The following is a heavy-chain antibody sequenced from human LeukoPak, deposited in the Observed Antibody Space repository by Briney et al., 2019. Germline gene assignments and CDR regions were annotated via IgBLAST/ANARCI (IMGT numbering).Heavy chain of an antibody. Sequence: GGSLRLSCAASGFTFSSYAMHWVRQAPGKGLEWVAVISYDGSNKYYADSVKGRFTISRDNSKNTLYLQMNSLRAEDTAVYYCARKYYDSSWGQGTLVTVSS. CDR2: ISYDGSNK. CDR3: ARKYYDSS. J-gene: IGHJ4*02. V-gene: IGHV3-30-3*01. CDR1: GFTFSSYA. D-gene: IGHD3-22*01.